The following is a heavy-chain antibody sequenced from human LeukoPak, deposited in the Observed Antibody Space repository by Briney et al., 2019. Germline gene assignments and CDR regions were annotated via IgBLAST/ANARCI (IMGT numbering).Heavy chain of an antibody. J-gene: IGHJ4*02. CDR2: IYAGGNT. V-gene: IGHV3-66*01. CDR1: GFTFDDYA. CDR3: ARGQTDLLRNYFDY. Sequence: GGSLRLSCAASGFTFDDYAMHWVRQAPGKGLEWLSIIYAGGNTYSADSVKGRFTISRDNSRNTVYLQMNNLRDDDTAVYYCARGQTDLLRNYFDYWGPGTPVAVSS.